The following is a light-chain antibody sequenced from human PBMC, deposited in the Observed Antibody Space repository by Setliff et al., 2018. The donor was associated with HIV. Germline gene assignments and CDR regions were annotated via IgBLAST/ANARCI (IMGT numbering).Light chain of an antibody. CDR2: DVS. CDR3: SSYTSNGTLV. CDR1: SSDIGAYNY. Sequence: QSALAQPASVSGSPGQSITISCTGTSSDIGAYNYVSWYQQHPGKAPKLMIYDVSSRPSGVSNRFSGSKSGNTASLTISGLQAEDEADYYCSSYTSNGTLVFGTGTKVTVL. J-gene: IGLJ1*01. V-gene: IGLV2-14*01.